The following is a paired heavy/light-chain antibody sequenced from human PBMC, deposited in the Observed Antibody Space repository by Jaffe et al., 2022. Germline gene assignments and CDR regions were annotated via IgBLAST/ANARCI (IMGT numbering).Light chain of an antibody. CDR2: AAS. CDR3: QQLNSYLPLT. Sequence: DIQLTQSPSFLSASVGDRVTITCRASQGISSYLAWYQQKPGKAPKLLIYAASTLQSGVPSRFSGSGSGTEFTLTISSLQPEDFATYYCQQLNSYLPLTFGGGTKVEIK. J-gene: IGKJ4*01. CDR1: QGISSY. V-gene: IGKV1-9*01.
Heavy chain of an antibody. CDR2: ISWDGGST. Sequence: EVQLVESGGVVVQPGGSLRLSCAASGFTFDDYTMHWVRQAPGKGLEWVSLISWDGGSTYYADSVKGRFTISRDNSKNSLYLQMNSLRTEDTALYYCAKDMGSSGWYRWGFDYWGQGTLVTVSS. CDR3: AKDMGSSGWYRWGFDY. CDR1: GFTFDDYT. J-gene: IGHJ4*02. V-gene: IGHV3-43*01. D-gene: IGHD6-19*01.